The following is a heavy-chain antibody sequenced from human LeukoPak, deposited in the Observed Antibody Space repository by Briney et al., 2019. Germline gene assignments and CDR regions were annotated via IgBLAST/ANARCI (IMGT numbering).Heavy chain of an antibody. J-gene: IGHJ4*02. V-gene: IGHV3-23*01. CDR1: GLTFSSHW. CDR2: ISASGSAT. Sequence: GGSLRLSCAASGLTFSSHWMHWVRQAPGKGLVWVAAISASGSATSYADSVRGRFTISRDNSKSTTYLQMNSLRAEDTAVFYCAKDLYPRDFWSGYFDYWGQGIPVTVSS. D-gene: IGHD3-3*01. CDR3: AKDLYPRDFWSGYFDY.